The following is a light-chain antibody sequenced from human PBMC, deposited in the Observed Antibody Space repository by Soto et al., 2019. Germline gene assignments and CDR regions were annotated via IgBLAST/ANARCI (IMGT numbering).Light chain of an antibody. J-gene: IGLJ7*01. V-gene: IGLV2-23*01. CDR3: CSYAGSSTYAV. CDR2: EGS. CDR1: SSDVGSYNF. Sequence: QSALTQPASVSGSPGQSITISCTGTSSDVGSYNFVSWYQQHPGKAPKLIIYEGSKRPSGVSNRFSGSKSGNTASLTISGLQAEDEADYYCCSYAGSSTYAVYGGGTQLTVL.